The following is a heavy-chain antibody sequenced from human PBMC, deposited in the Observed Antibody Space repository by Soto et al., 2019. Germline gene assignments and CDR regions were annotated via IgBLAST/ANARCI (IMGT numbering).Heavy chain of an antibody. CDR1: GGSTSSDGYY. V-gene: IGHV4-31*03. J-gene: IGHJ4*02. CDR2: IYSSGSA. Sequence: QVQLQESGPGLVKPSQTLSLTCTVSGGSTSSDGYYWSWIRQHPGKGLEWIGYIYSSGSAYYDPSLSSRATISLDTSKSHFSLRLTSVTAADTAMYYCARGRYTSSLSCFDFWGQGILVTVSS. D-gene: IGHD3-16*02. CDR3: ARGRYTSSLSCFDF.